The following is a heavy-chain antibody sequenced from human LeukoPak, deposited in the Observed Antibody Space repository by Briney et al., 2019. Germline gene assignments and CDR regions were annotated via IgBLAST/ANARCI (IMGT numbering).Heavy chain of an antibody. CDR1: GGSISSYY. V-gene: IGHV4-4*07. CDR3: ASSRILPGYSSGWSYFDY. J-gene: IGHJ4*02. D-gene: IGHD6-19*01. Sequence: SETLSLTCTVSGGSISSYYWSWIRQPAGKGLEWIGRIYTSGSTNYNPSLKSRVTMSVDTSKNQFSLKLSSVTAADTAVYYCASSRILPGYSSGWSYFDYWGQGTLVTVSS. CDR2: IYTSGST.